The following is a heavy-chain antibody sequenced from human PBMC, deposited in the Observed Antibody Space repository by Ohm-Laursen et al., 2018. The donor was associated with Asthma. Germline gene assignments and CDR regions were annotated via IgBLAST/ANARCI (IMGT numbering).Heavy chain of an antibody. Sequence: SETLSLTCTVSGGSISSSSYYWGWIRQPPGKGLEWIGSIYYSGSTYYNPSLKSRVTISVDTSKNQFSLKLSSVTAADTAVYYCARIRYYYDSSGYYYFDYWGQGTLVTVSS. CDR1: GGSISSSSYY. CDR3: ARIRYYYDSSGYYYFDY. CDR2: IYYSGST. D-gene: IGHD3-22*01. V-gene: IGHV4-39*01. J-gene: IGHJ4*02.